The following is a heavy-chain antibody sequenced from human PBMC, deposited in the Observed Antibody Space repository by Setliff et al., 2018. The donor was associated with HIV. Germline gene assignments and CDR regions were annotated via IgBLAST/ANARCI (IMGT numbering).Heavy chain of an antibody. CDR1: GASISSGNW. CDR3: ARLMPNWDYFDY. J-gene: IGHJ4*02. D-gene: IGHD2-2*01. V-gene: IGHV4-4*02. CDR2: IFHTGST. Sequence: PSETLSLTCAVSGASISSGNWRSWVRQSPGKGLEWIGEIFHTGSTNYNPSLKSRVTISVDTSKNHFSLNVSSLTAADTALYFYARLMPNWDYFDYWGQGTQVTVSS.